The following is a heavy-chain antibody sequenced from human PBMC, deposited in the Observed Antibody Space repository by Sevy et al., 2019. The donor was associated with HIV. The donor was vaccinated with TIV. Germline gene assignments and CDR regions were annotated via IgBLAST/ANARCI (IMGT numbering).Heavy chain of an antibody. Sequence: ASVKVSCKVSGYTLTELSMHWVRQAPGKGLEWMGGFDPEDGETIYAQKFQGRVTMTEDTSTDTAYMELSSLRSEDTAVYYCATFVRELPRPFDYWGQGTLLTVSS. V-gene: IGHV1-24*01. CDR2: FDPEDGET. D-gene: IGHD1-26*01. CDR1: GYTLTELS. J-gene: IGHJ4*02. CDR3: ATFVRELPRPFDY.